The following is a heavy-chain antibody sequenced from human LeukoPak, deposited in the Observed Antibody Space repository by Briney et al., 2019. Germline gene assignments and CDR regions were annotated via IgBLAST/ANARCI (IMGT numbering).Heavy chain of an antibody. Sequence: PSETLSLTCAVSGGSISSGGYSWSWIRQPPGKGLEWIGYIYHSGSIYYNPSLKSRVTISVDRSKNQFSLKLSSVTAADTAVYYCASNSDYGFDYWGQGTLVTVSS. D-gene: IGHD5-12*01. CDR1: GGSISSGGYS. CDR3: ASNSDYGFDY. CDR2: IYHSGSI. J-gene: IGHJ4*02. V-gene: IGHV4-30-2*01.